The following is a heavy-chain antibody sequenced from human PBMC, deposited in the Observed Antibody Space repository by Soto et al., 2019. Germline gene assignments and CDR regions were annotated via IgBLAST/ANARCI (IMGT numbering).Heavy chain of an antibody. D-gene: IGHD2-2*01. CDR2: INHSGST. Sequence: SSETLSLTCAVYGGSFSGYYWSWIRQPPGKGLEWIGEINHSGSTNYNPSLKSRVTISVDTSKNQFSLKLSSVTAADTAVYYCARDRWDIVVVPAAMRAIDYYYYGMDVWGQGTTVTVSS. CDR3: ARDRWDIVVVPAAMRAIDYYYYGMDV. CDR1: GGSFSGYY. V-gene: IGHV4-34*01. J-gene: IGHJ6*02.